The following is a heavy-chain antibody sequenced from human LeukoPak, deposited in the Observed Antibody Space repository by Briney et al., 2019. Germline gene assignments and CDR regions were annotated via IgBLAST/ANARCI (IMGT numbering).Heavy chain of an antibody. J-gene: IGHJ4*02. CDR1: GGSISSGGYY. V-gene: IGHV4-31*03. CDR2: LYYSGST. Sequence: PSETLSLTCTVSGGSISSGGYYWSWIRQHPGKGLEWIGYLYYSGSTYYNPSLKSRVSISVDTSKNQFSLKLSSVTAADTAVYYCARLCSGGSCLDWGQGTLVTVSS. CDR3: ARLCSGGSCLD. D-gene: IGHD2-15*01.